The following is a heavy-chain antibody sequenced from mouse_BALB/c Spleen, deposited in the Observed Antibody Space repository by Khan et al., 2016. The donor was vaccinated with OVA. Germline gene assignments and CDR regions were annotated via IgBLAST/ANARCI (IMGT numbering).Heavy chain of an antibody. J-gene: IGHJ2*01. CDR1: GYIFTNYL. Sequence: VQLHQSGPELVKPGTSVKMSCKASGYIFTNYLIHWVKQKPGQGLEWIGYINPYNGATKYNEKFKGQATLTSDKSSITAYMELSSLTSEASAVYSGGRGHWQSYYFDYWGQGTTLTVSS. V-gene: IGHV1S136*01. CDR2: INPYNGAT. CDR3: GRGHWQSYYFDY. D-gene: IGHD3-1*01.